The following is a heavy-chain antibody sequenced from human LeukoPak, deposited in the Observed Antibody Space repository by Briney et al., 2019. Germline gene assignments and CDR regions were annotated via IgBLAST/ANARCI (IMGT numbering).Heavy chain of an antibody. CDR2: IIPIFGTA. J-gene: IGHJ4*02. Sequence: ASVKVSCEASGGTFSSYAISWVRQAPGQGLEWMGGIIPIFGTANYAQKFQGRVTITTDESTSTAYMELSSLRSEDTAVYYCARGTVAGPLDYWGQGTLVTVSS. CDR3: ARGTVAGPLDY. V-gene: IGHV1-69*05. CDR1: GGTFSSYA. D-gene: IGHD6-13*01.